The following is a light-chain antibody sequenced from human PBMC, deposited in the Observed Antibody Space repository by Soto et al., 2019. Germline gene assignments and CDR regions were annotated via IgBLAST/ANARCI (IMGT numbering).Light chain of an antibody. J-gene: IGKJ5*01. Sequence: DFELTQSPSSLSAFVGDRVSISCRASQSISKFLSWYQQRPGTAPKLLIYAAYSLESGVQSRFSGSGSGTDFTLTISSLQPEDFATYYCKQNYNTPITFGQGTRLEIK. CDR2: AAY. CDR3: KQNYNTPIT. CDR1: QSISKF. V-gene: IGKV1-39*01.